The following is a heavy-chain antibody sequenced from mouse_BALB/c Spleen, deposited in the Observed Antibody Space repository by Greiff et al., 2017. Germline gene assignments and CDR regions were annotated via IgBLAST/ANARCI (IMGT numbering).Heavy chain of an antibody. CDR2: IYWDDDK. V-gene: IGHV8-12*01. CDR1: GFSLSTSGMG. D-gene: IGHD2-14*01. CDR3: ARSPYDGGFAY. Sequence: QVTLKESGPGILQPSQTLSLTCSFSGFSLSTSGMGVSWIRQPSGKGLEWLAHIYWDDDKRYNPSLKSRLTISKDTSSNQVFLKITSVDTADTATYYCARSPYDGGFAYWGQGTLVTVSA. J-gene: IGHJ3*01.